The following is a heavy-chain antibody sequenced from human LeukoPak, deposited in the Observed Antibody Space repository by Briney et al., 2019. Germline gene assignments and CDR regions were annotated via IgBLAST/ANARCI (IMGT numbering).Heavy chain of an antibody. CDR1: GFTFSSYA. CDR3: AKSQADRLTGYYG. CDR2: ISGSGGST. D-gene: IGHD3-9*01. Sequence: GGSLRLSCAASGFTFSSYAMSWVRQAPGKGLEWVSAISGSGGSTYYADSVKGRFTISRDNTKNTLYLQMNSLRAEDTAVYYCAKSQADRLTGYYGWGQGTLVTVSS. J-gene: IGHJ4*02. V-gene: IGHV3-23*01.